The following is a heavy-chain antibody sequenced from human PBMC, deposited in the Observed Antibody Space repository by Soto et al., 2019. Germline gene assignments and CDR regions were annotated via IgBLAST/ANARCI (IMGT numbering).Heavy chain of an antibody. CDR2: IIPIFGTT. CDR3: ARLHSHGTYGMDV. V-gene: IGHV1-69*01. J-gene: IGHJ6*02. Sequence: QMHLVQSGAEVKKPGSSVKVSCKASGGSFTYTLSWVRQAPGQGLEWMGGIIPIFGTTNYAQKFQGRVTITADESKRTAYMELSSLTSEDTGVYYCARLHSHGTYGMDVWGQGTTVTVSS. D-gene: IGHD5-18*01. CDR1: GGSFTYT.